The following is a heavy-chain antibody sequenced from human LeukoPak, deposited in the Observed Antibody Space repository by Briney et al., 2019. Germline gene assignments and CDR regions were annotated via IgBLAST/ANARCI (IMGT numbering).Heavy chain of an antibody. Sequence: PSETLSLTSTVPVGSIIRGVYYCRCVRHHPRRCLGWIVYGYYSGSSNYNPALKSRGTISVDTPKKQFSLKLSSVTAADTAVYYCARVRSYDFWSGYYPHWGQGTLVTVSS. CDR1: VGSIIRGVYY. CDR3: ARVRSYDFWSGYYPH. J-gene: IGHJ4*02. D-gene: IGHD3-3*01. CDR2: GYYSGSS. V-gene: IGHV4-31*02.